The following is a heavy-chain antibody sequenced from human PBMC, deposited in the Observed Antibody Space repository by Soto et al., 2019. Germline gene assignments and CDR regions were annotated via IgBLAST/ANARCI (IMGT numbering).Heavy chain of an antibody. Sequence: SETHPHTCTVSGGTSSSYYWSWIRQPTGKGLEWIGYIYYSGSTNYNPSLKSRVTISVDTSKNQFSLKLSSVTAADTAVYYCTSLYDILTGYNWFDPWGQGTLVTVSS. V-gene: IGHV4-59*08. CDR1: GGTSSSYY. D-gene: IGHD3-9*01. J-gene: IGHJ5*02. CDR2: IYYSGST. CDR3: TSLYDILTGYNWFDP.